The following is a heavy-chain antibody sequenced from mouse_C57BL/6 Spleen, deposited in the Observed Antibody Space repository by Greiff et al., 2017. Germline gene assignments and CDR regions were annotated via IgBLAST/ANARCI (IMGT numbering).Heavy chain of an antibody. CDR1: GYTFTSYW. J-gene: IGHJ3*01. CDR3: ASEGD. CDR2: INPSSGYT. Sequence: VQLQQSGAELAKPGASVKLSCKASGYTFTSYWMHWVKQRPGQGLEWIGYINPSSGYTKYNQKFKDKATLTEDKSSSTAYMQLSSLTYEDSAVYYCASEGDWGQGTLVTVSA. V-gene: IGHV1-7*01.